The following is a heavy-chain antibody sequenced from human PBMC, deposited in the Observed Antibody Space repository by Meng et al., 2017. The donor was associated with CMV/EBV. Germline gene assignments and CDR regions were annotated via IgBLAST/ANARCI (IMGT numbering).Heavy chain of an antibody. J-gene: IGHJ6*02. CDR3: ARALIAVAGSWDYYYGMDV. V-gene: IGHV3-48*03. CDR2: ISSSGSTI. D-gene: IGHD6-19*01. Sequence: LSLTGAASGFTFSSYEMNWVRQAPGKGLEWVSYISSSGSTIYYADSVKGRFTISRDNAKNSLYLQMNSLRAEDTAVYYCARALIAVAGSWDYYYGMDVWGQGTTVTVSS. CDR1: GFTFSSYE.